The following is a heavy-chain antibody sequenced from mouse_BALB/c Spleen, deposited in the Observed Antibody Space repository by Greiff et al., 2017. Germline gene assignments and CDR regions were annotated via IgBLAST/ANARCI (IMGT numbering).Heavy chain of an antibody. J-gene: IGHJ3*01. CDR3: AIQGLHYRYDVGTWFAY. D-gene: IGHD2-14*01. CDR1: GYTFTDYA. V-gene: IGHV1S137*01. Sequence: QVQLKESGAELVRPGVSVKISCKGSGYTFTDYAMHWVKQSHAKSLEWIGVISTYYGDASYTQKFKGKATMTVDKSSSTAYMELARLTSEDSAIYYCAIQGLHYRYDVGTWFAYWGQGTLVTVSA. CDR2: ISTYYGDA.